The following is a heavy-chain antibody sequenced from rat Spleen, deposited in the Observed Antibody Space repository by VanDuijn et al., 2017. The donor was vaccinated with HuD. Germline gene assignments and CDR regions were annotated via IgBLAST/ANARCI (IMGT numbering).Heavy chain of an antibody. CDR2: ITYDGSGT. Sequence: EVQLVESGGGLVQPGRSLKLSCAASGFTFSDYNMAWVRQAPKKGLEWVAAITYDGSGTYYRDSVKGRFTISRDNAKSTLYLQMDCLRSEDTATYYFARPDYGFPFAYWGQGTLVTVSS. J-gene: IGHJ3*01. CDR1: GFTFSDYN. D-gene: IGHD1-11*01. V-gene: IGHV5-7*01. CDR3: ARPDYGFPFAY.